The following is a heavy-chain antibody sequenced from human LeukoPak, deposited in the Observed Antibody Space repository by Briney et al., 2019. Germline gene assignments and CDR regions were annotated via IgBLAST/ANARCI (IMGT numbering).Heavy chain of an antibody. V-gene: IGHV5-51*01. D-gene: IGHD5-18*01. J-gene: IGHJ6*03. Sequence: GESLKISCKGSGYSFTSYWIGWVRQMPGKGLEWIGIIYPGDSDTRYSPSFQGQVTISADKSISTAYLQWSSLKASDTAMYYCARHGARYSYPSDYYYYMDVWGKGTTVTVSS. CDR3: ARHGARYSYPSDYYYYMDV. CDR1: GYSFTSYW. CDR2: IYPGDSDT.